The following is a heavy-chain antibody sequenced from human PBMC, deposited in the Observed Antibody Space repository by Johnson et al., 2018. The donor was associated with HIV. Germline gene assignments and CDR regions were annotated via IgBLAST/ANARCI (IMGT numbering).Heavy chain of an antibody. CDR1: GFTFSTYW. V-gene: IGHV3-7*01. D-gene: IGHD2-15*01. J-gene: IGHJ3*02. CDR2: IKDDGSEK. CDR3: AKDPDVTPGAFDI. Sequence: VQLVESGGGLVQPGGSLRLSCAASGFTFSTYWMSWVRQAPGKGLEWVANIKDDGSEKYYVDSVKGRFTISRDNAKNSLYLQMNSLRAADTAVYYCAKDPDVTPGAFDIWGQGTMVTVSS.